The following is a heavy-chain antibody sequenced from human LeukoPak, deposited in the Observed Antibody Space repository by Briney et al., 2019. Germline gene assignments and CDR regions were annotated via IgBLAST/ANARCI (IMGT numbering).Heavy chain of an antibody. CDR1: GYSFTSYW. Sequence: GESLKISCKGSGYSFTSYWIGWVRQMPGKGLEWMGIIYPGDSDTRYSPSFQGQVTISADKSISTAYLQWSSLKASDTAMYYCASLHYYYDSSGAKPPLTWGQGTMVTVSS. CDR3: ASLHYYYDSSGAKPPLT. J-gene: IGHJ3*01. V-gene: IGHV5-51*01. CDR2: IYPGDSDT. D-gene: IGHD3-22*01.